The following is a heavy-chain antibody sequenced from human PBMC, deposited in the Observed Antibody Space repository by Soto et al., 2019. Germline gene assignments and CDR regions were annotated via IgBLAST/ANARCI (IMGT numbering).Heavy chain of an antibody. CDR3: GAMAFSFNDY. V-gene: IGHV4-34*01. CDR1: GGSFSGYY. CDR2: INHSGST. Sequence: SETLSLTCAVYGGSFSGYYWSWIRQPPGKGLEWIGEINHSGSTNYNPSLKSRVTISVDTSKNQFSLKLSSVTAADTAGYFCGAMAFSFNDYGGRETRVPVSS. J-gene: IGHJ4*02.